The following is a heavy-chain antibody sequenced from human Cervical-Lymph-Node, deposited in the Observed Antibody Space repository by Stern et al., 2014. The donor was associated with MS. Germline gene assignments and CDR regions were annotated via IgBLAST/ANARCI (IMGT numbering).Heavy chain of an antibody. CDR2: ISYDGSSK. CDR1: GFTFSTDA. D-gene: IGHD1-14*01. CDR3: ARDSTNGRGEYFQN. J-gene: IGHJ1*01. Sequence: VQLLESGGGVVQPGRSLRLSCAASGFTFSTDAIHWIRQAPGKGLEWVALISYDGSSKYYADSVRGRFTISRDNSKNTLYLHMNSLRTEDTAVYYCARDSTNGRGEYFQNWGQGTLVTVSS. V-gene: IGHV3-30-3*01.